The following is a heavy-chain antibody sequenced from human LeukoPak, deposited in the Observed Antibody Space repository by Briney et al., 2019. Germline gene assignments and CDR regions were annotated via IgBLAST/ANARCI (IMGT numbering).Heavy chain of an antibody. J-gene: IGHJ5*02. Sequence: PGGSLRLSCAASGFTFSSYGMHWVRQAPGKGLEWVAFIRYDGSNKYYADSVKDRFTISRDNSKNTLYLQMNSLRAEDTAVYYCANLGGVVVPAAINNWFDPWGQGTLVTVSS. CDR1: GFTFSSYG. V-gene: IGHV3-30*02. CDR3: ANLGGVVVPAAINNWFDP. D-gene: IGHD2-2*01. CDR2: IRYDGSNK.